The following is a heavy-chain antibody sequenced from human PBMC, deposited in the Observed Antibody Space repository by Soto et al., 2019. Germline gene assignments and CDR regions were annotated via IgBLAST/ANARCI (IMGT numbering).Heavy chain of an antibody. CDR3: VVPCTGGICLFDP. CDR2: VSTNGATT. J-gene: IGHJ5*02. Sequence: PGGSLRLSCSGSGFTVGSFAMDWVRQAPGKGPEFVSAVSTNGATTYYADAVKGRFTTSSDNSKNTVYLQMSSLRIEDTAMYFCVVPCTGGICLFDPWGQ. CDR1: GFTVGSFA. V-gene: IGHV3-64D*06. D-gene: IGHD2-8*02.